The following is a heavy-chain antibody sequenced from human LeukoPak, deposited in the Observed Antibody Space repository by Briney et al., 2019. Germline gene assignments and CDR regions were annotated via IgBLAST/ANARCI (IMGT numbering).Heavy chain of an antibody. CDR1: GFTFSNYC. CDR3: AKGRGTGAVDWFDP. V-gene: IGHV3-23*01. D-gene: IGHD3/OR15-3a*01. J-gene: IGHJ5*02. Sequence: GGSLRLSCAASGFTFSNYCMMWVRQAPGKGLEWVSSITGGGVAYYVDSVKGRFTVSRDNSKNTLYLQINSLTAEDTAFYYCAKGRGTGAVDWFDPWGQGTLVTASS. CDR2: ITGGGVA.